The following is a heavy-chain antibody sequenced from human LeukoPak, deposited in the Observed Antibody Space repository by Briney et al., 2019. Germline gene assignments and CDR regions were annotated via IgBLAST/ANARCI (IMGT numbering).Heavy chain of an antibody. CDR1: GGSISSYY. V-gene: IGHV4-4*07. J-gene: IGHJ4*02. CDR3: ARDRIHDCSSTSCYTGLDY. Sequence: SETLSLTCTVSGGSISSYYWSWIRQPAGKGLEWIGRIYTSGSTNYNPSLKSRVTMSVDTSKNQFSLKLSSVTAADTAVYYCARDRIHDCSSTSCYTGLDYWGQGTLVTVSS. CDR2: IYTSGST. D-gene: IGHD2-2*02.